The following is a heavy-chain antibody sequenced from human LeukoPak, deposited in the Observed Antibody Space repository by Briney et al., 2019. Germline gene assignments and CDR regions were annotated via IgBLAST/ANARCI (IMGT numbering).Heavy chain of an antibody. V-gene: IGHV3-21*01. Sequence: PGGSLRLSCAASGFTFSSYSMSWVRQAPGKGLEWVSSISSSSTYIYYADSPKGRFTISRDNAKNSLYLQMNSLRAEDTAVYYCARGEAVAAPPDYWGQGTLVTVSS. J-gene: IGHJ4*02. CDR2: ISSSSTYI. CDR1: GFTFSSYS. D-gene: IGHD6-19*01. CDR3: ARGEAVAAPPDY.